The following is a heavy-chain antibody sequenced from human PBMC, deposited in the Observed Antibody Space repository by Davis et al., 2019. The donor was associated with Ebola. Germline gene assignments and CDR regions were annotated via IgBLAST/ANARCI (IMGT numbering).Heavy chain of an antibody. CDR2: ISVYNGNT. Sequence: ASVKVSCKASGYTFTNYYMHWVRQAPGQGLEWVGWISVYNGNTIYAQKLQGRVTMTTNTYTSTAYMELRSLTSDDTAVYYCARELGYSYGPFDYWGQGTLVTVSS. V-gene: IGHV1-18*04. J-gene: IGHJ4*02. D-gene: IGHD5-18*01. CDR3: ARELGYSYGPFDY. CDR1: GYTFTNYY.